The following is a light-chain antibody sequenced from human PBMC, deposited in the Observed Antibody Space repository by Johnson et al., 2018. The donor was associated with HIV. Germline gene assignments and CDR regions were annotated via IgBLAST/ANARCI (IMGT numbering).Light chain of an antibody. CDR2: END. Sequence: QSVLTQPPSLSAAPGQRVTIYCSGSSSNIGSHYVSWYQQLPGTAPKLLIFENDKRPSGIPDRFSGSKSGTSATLGITGLQAGDEADYYCGTWDNSLSIGYVFGTGTKVTVL. V-gene: IGLV1-51*02. CDR3: GTWDNSLSIGYV. CDR1: SSNIGSHY. J-gene: IGLJ1*01.